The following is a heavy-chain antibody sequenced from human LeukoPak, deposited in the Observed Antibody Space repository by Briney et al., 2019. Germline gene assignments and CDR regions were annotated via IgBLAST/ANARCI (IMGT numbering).Heavy chain of an antibody. CDR1: GYSISSGHY. V-gene: IGHV4-38-2*02. J-gene: IGHJ4*02. CDR3: ARDIVPGHFDY. Sequence: RSSETLSLTCAVSGYSISSGHYWGWIRQPPGKGLEWIGSIDHSGTTYYNPSLKSRVSISVDMSKNQFSLNLSSVTAADTAVYYCARDIVPGHFDYWGQGTLVTVSS. CDR2: IDHSGTT. D-gene: IGHD3-16*02.